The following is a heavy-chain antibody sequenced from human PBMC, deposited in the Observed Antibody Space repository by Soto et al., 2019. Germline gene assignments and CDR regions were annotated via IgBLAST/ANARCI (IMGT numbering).Heavy chain of an antibody. V-gene: IGHV5-10-1*01. CDR2: IDPSDAYT. J-gene: IGHJ6*02. Sequence: PGESLKISCKGFGYSFSSYWISWVRQMPGKGLEWMGRIDPSDAYTNYSPSFQGHVTISTDKSISTAYLQWSSLRASDTAIYYCARRYCSSTSCPSNYHAMDVWGQGTTVTVSS. D-gene: IGHD2-2*01. CDR3: ARRYCSSTSCPSNYHAMDV. CDR1: GYSFSSYW.